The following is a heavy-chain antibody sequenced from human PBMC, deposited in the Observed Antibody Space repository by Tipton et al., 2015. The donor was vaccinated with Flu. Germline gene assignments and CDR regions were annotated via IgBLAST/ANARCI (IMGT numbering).Heavy chain of an antibody. Sequence: TLSLTCTVSGGSISSYYWSWIRQPPGKGLEWIGYIYYSGSTNYNPSLKSRVTISVDTSKNQFSLKLSSVTAADTAVYYCARARGPINWFDPWGQGTLVTVSS. V-gene: IGHV4-59*01. J-gene: IGHJ5*02. CDR3: ARARGPINWFDP. CDR1: GGSISSYY. CDR2: IYYSGST. D-gene: IGHD3-16*01.